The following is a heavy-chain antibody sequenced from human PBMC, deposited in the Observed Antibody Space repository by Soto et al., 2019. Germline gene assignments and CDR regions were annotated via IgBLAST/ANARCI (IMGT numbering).Heavy chain of an antibody. D-gene: IGHD3-22*01. V-gene: IGHV3-23*01. CDR2: ISGSGGST. CDR1: GFTFTSYA. Sequence: EVQLLESGGGLVQPGGSLRLSCAASGFTFTSYAMSWVRQAPGRGLEWVSAISGSGGSTYYADSVKGRFTSSRDKSKNTLYLQMNSLRAEDTAVYYCAKDYYERDYFDYWGQGTLVTVSS. J-gene: IGHJ4*02. CDR3: AKDYYERDYFDY.